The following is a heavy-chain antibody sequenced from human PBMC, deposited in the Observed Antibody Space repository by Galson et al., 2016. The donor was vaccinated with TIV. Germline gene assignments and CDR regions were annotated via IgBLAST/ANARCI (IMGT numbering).Heavy chain of an antibody. D-gene: IGHD3-3*01. J-gene: IGHJ4*02. V-gene: IGHV3-30-3*01. CDR3: ARERGTIFGVVIIAMYYFDY. CDR1: GFTFSRYA. CDR2: ISFDGSNT. Sequence: SLRLSCAASGFTFSRYAMHWVRQAPGKGLEWVAIISFDGSNTNYADSLRGRFTISRDNSKDTLYLQMNSLRSKDTAVYYCARERGTIFGVVIIAMYYFDYWGQGALVTV.